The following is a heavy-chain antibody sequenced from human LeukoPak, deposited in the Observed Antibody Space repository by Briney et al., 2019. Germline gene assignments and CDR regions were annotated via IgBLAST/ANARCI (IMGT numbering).Heavy chain of an antibody. J-gene: IGHJ4*02. V-gene: IGHV4-34*01. Sequence: PSETLSLTCAVYGGSFSGYYWSWIRQPPGKGLEWIGEINHSGSTNYNLSLKSRVTISVDTSKNQFSLKLSSVTAADTAVYYCARARTGYCSSTSCSHYFDYWGQGTLVTVSS. CDR2: INHSGST. D-gene: IGHD2-2*01. CDR1: GGSFSGYY. CDR3: ARARTGYCSSTSCSHYFDY.